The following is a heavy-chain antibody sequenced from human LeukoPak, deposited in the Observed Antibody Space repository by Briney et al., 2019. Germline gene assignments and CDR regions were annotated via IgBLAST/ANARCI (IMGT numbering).Heavy chain of an antibody. V-gene: IGHV4-59*08. D-gene: IGHD2-8*01. J-gene: IGHJ2*01. CDR1: GVSISSYY. CDR2: ISYSGST. CDR3: ARREDVLWYFDL. Sequence: TSETLSLTCTVSGVSISSYYWSWIRQPPGKGLEWIGCISYSGSTNYNPSLRRRVTISVDTSKNQFSLKLSSVTAADTAVYYCARREDVLWYFDLWGRGTLVTVSS.